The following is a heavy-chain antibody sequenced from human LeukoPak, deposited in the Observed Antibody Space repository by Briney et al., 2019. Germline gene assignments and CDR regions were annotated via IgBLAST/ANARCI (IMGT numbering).Heavy chain of an antibody. Sequence: PGGSLRLSCAASGFTFSSYVMSWVRQAPGTGLEWVSTISGSGYSTYYADSVRGRFTISRDNSKNTLFLHMNSMRAEDTAVYYWAKATYSSSWNLYFDYWGQGTLVTVSS. CDR1: GFTFSSYV. V-gene: IGHV3-23*01. CDR3: AKATYSSSWNLYFDY. CDR2: ISGSGYST. J-gene: IGHJ4*02. D-gene: IGHD6-13*01.